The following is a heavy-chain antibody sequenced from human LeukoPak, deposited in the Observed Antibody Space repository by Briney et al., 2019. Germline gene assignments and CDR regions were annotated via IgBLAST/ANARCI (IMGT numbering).Heavy chain of an antibody. CDR1: GGSISSYY. Sequence: PPETLSLTCTVSGGSISSYYWSWIRQPAGKGLEWIGRIYTSGSTNYNPSLKSRVTMSVDTSKNQFSLKLSSVTAADTAVYYCARESRATIFGVVIRDYYYGMDVWGQGTTVTVSS. CDR2: IYTSGST. CDR3: ARESRATIFGVVIRDYYYGMDV. D-gene: IGHD3-3*01. V-gene: IGHV4-4*07. J-gene: IGHJ6*02.